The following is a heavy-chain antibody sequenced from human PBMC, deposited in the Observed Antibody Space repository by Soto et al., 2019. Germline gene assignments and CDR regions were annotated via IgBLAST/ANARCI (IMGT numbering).Heavy chain of an antibody. CDR3: ARWSYLDY. CDR2: ISGSDGKT. V-gene: IGHV3-23*01. J-gene: IGHJ4*02. D-gene: IGHD3-3*01. Sequence: LRLSCAASGFSFRSYALSWVRQAPGKGLEWVSTISGSDGKTFYADSVKGRFSISRDTSQSTLYLQMNSLRADDTAMYYCARWSYLDYWGQGTRVTVSS. CDR1: GFSFRSYA.